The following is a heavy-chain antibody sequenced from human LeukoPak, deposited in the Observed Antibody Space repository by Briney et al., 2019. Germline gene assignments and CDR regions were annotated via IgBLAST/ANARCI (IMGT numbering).Heavy chain of an antibody. D-gene: IGHD3-22*01. J-gene: IGHJ4*02. V-gene: IGHV1-18*01. CDR3: ASGGGYYYDSSGYLHAFDY. Sequence: WASVKVSCKASGYTFTSYGISWVRQAPGQGLEWMGWISAYNGNTNYAQKLQGRVTMTTDTSTSTAYMELRSLRSDDTAVYYCASGGGYYYDSSGYLHAFDYWGQGTLVTVSS. CDR2: ISAYNGNT. CDR1: GYTFTSYG.